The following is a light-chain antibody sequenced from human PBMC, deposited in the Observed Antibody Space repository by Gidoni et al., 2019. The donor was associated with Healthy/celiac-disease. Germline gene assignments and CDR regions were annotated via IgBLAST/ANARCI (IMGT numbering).Light chain of an antibody. CDR2: EDN. Sequence: NFMLTQPHSVSESPGKTVTISCTRSSGSIASNYVQWYQQRPGSAPTTVIYEDNQRPSGVPDRFSGSIDSSSNSASLTISGLKTEDEADYYCQSYDSSNQVFGGGTKLTXL. CDR1: SGSIASNY. J-gene: IGLJ3*02. V-gene: IGLV6-57*04. CDR3: QSYDSSNQV.